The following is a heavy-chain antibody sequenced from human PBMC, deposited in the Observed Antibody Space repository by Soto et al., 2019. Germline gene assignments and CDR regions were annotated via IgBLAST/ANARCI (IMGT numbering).Heavy chain of an antibody. J-gene: IGHJ4*02. CDR3: ARATQWERERFDY. CDR1: GGSVSSGSYY. CDR2: IYYSGST. Sequence: QVQLQESGPGLVKPSETLSLTCTVSGGSVSSGSYYWSWIRQPPGKGLEWIGYIYYSGSTNYNPSLKSRVTISVDTSKNQFSLKLSSVTAADTAVYYCARATQWERERFDYWGQGTLVTVSS. D-gene: IGHD1-26*01. V-gene: IGHV4-61*01.